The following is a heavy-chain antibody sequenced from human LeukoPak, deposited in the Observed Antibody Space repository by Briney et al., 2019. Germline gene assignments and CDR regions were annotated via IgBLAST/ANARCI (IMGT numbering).Heavy chain of an antibody. CDR2: INPNSGRA. D-gene: IGHD4-17*01. CDR1: GYSFTGYY. V-gene: IGHV1-2*02. CDR3: ERDRPVTMVTTEWDY. J-gene: IGHJ4*02. Sequence: ASVKVSCKSSGYSFTGYYMHWVRQAPGQGLEWMGWINPNSGRANYAQKFQGRVTMTRDTSISTAYMDLNRLTSDDTAVYYCERDRPVTMVTTEWDYWGQGSLVTVSS.